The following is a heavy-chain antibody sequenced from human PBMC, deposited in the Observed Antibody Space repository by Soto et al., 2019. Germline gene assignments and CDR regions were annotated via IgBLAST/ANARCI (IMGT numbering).Heavy chain of an antibody. V-gene: IGHV3-66*01. CDR3: ARDVSGGLDP. Sequence: VQLVESGGGLVQPGGSLRLSCTASGFTVSSNYMSWVRQAPGKGLEWVSVIYSAGNTYYADSVKGRFSISRDNSKNTLYLVMNSLRAEDTAVYYCARDVSGGLDPWGQGTLVTVSS. CDR1: GFTVSSNY. CDR2: IYSAGNT. J-gene: IGHJ5*02. D-gene: IGHD3-10*01.